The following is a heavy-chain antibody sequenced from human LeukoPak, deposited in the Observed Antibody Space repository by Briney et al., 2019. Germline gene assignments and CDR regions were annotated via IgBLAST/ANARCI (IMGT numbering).Heavy chain of an antibody. V-gene: IGHV3-7*01. CDR1: GFTFSSYW. Sequence: GGSLRLSCAASGFTFSSYWMSWVRQAPGKGLEWVANIKQGGSEEYYVDSVKGRFTISRDNAKNSLYLQMNSLRAEDTAVYYCARDKEKYSSPPSDWGQGTLVTVSS. J-gene: IGHJ4*02. D-gene: IGHD6-6*01. CDR2: IKQGGSEE. CDR3: ARDKEKYSSPPSD.